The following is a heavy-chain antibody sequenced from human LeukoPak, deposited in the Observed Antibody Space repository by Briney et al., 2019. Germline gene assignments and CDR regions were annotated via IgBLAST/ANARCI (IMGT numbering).Heavy chain of an antibody. Sequence: GGSLRLSCAASGFTFTNYAMSWVRQAPGKGLEWVSAISGSGGSTYYADSVKGRFTLSRDNSKNTLYLQMNSLRAEDTAVYYCAKDPHKYYYDSSGYYYYFDYWGQGTLVTVSS. J-gene: IGHJ4*02. CDR1: GFTFTNYA. V-gene: IGHV3-23*01. CDR2: ISGSGGST. D-gene: IGHD3-22*01. CDR3: AKDPHKYYYDSSGYYYYFDY.